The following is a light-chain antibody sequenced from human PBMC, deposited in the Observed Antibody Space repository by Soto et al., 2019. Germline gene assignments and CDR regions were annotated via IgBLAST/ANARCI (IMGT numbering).Light chain of an antibody. CDR1: SSDVGGYDY. Sequence: QSALTQPASVSGSPGQSITISCTGSSSDVGGYDYVSWYQHHPGKAPKLMIHDVSNRPSGVSNRFSGSKSGNTASLTISGLQGEDEADYYCSSYTSSSTPYVFGTGTKLTVL. J-gene: IGLJ1*01. V-gene: IGLV2-14*03. CDR2: DVS. CDR3: SSYTSSSTPYV.